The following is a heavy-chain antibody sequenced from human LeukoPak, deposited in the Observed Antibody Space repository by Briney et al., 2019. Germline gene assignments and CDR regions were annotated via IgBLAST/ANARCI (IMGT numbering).Heavy chain of an antibody. V-gene: IGHV4-39*07. CDR1: GGSISSSSYY. Sequence: NPSETLSLTCTVSGGSISSSSYYWGWIRQPPGKGLEWIGSIYYSGSTYYNPSLKSRVTISVDTSKNQFSLRLSSVTAADTAVYYCAEIVVVISPQNYYYYMDVWGKGTTVTVSS. D-gene: IGHD3-22*01. J-gene: IGHJ6*03. CDR2: IYYSGST. CDR3: AEIVVVISPQNYYYYMDV.